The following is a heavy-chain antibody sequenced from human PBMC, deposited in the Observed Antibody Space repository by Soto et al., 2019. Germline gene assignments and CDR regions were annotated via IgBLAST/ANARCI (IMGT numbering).Heavy chain of an antibody. Sequence: PSETLSLTCAVYGGSFSGYYWSWIRQPPGKGLEWIGEINHSGSTNYNPSLKSRVTISVDTSKNQFSLKLSSVTAADTAVYYCARGAHPYSSSPDYWGQGTLVTVSS. D-gene: IGHD6-6*01. CDR3: ARGAHPYSSSPDY. J-gene: IGHJ4*02. CDR1: GGSFSGYY. CDR2: INHSGST. V-gene: IGHV4-34*01.